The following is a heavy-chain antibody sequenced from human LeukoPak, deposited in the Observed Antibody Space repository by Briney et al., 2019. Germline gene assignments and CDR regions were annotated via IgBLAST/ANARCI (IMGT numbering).Heavy chain of an antibody. D-gene: IGHD1-26*01. CDR3: AKDPVGATVFDY. J-gene: IGHJ4*02. Sequence: GGSLRLSCAASGLTFSSYGMHWVRQAPGKGLEWVAFIRYDGSNKYYADSVKGRFTISRDNSKNTLYLQMNSLRAEDTAVYYCAKDPVGATVFDYWGQGTLVTVSS. CDR2: IRYDGSNK. V-gene: IGHV3-30*02. CDR1: GLTFSSYG.